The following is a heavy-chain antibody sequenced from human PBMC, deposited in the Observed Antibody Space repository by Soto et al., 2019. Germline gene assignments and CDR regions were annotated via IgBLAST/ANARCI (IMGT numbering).Heavy chain of an antibody. CDR3: ARGYGDY. Sequence: QVQLVQSGAEVKKPGASVKVSCKTSGYTFTNYAIHWVRQAPGQRLEWMGWINAGNGNTKYSQNFQGRVTITRDTSASTAYMELSSLSSEDTAVSYCARGYGDYWGQGSLVTVSS. D-gene: IGHD6-25*01. V-gene: IGHV1-3*01. CDR1: GYTFTNYA. J-gene: IGHJ4*02. CDR2: INAGNGNT.